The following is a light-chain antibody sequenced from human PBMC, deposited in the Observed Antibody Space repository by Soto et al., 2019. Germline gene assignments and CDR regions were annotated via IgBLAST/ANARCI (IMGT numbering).Light chain of an antibody. V-gene: IGLV6-57*04. CDR3: QSYDSSTVV. CDR2: EDN. J-gene: IGLJ2*01. CDR1: SGSIASNY. Sequence: NFMLTQPHSVSESPGKTVTISCTRSSGSIASNYVQWYQQRPGSAPTTVIYEDNQRPSAVPDRFSGSTDGSSNSSFLTISRLQAEDAADYYCQSYDSSTVVFGGGTKVTVL.